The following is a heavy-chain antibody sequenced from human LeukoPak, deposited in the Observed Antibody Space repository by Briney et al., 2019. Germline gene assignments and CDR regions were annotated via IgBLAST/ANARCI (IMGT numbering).Heavy chain of an antibody. CDR2: TRNKANSYTT. J-gene: IGHJ4*02. CDR3: ARVTTSGYYYDY. V-gene: IGHV3-72*01. Sequence: HTGGSLRLSCAASEFSVGSNYMTWVRQAPGKGLEWVGRTRNKANSYTTEYAASVKGRFTISRDASNNSVFLQMNSLKTEDTAVYYCARVTTSGYYYDYWGQGTLVTVSS. D-gene: IGHD6-25*01. CDR1: EFSVGSNY.